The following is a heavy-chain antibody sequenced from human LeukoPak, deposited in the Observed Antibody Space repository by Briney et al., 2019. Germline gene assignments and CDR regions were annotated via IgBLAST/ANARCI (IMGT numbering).Heavy chain of an antibody. CDR2: INTNTGNP. Sequence: ASVKVSCKASGYTFTSYAMNWVRQAPGQGLEWMGWINTNTGNPTYAQGFTGRFVFSLDTSVSTAYLQISSLKAEDTAVYYCASSAGRDGYNVLGYWGQGTLVTVSS. J-gene: IGHJ4*02. CDR3: ASSAGRDGYNVLGY. V-gene: IGHV7-4-1*02. D-gene: IGHD5-24*01. CDR1: GYTFTSYA.